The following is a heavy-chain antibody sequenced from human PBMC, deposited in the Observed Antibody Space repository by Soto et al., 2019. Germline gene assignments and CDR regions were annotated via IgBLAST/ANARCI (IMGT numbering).Heavy chain of an antibody. CDR1: GDSVSSNSAA. V-gene: IGHV6-1*01. Sequence: SQTLTLTCAIPGDSVSSNSAAWNWIRQSPSRGLEWLGRTYYRSKWYNDYAVSVKSRITINPDTSKNQFSLHLNSVTPEDTAVYYCARKYSTTWSDAFEIWGQGTMVTVSS. CDR3: ARKYSTTWSDAFEI. D-gene: IGHD6-13*01. CDR2: TYYRSKWYN. J-gene: IGHJ3*02.